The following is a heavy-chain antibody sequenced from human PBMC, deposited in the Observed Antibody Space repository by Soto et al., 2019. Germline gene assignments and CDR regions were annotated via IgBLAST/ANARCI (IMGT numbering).Heavy chain of an antibody. CDR2: IYYSGST. V-gene: IGHV4-59*01. J-gene: IGHJ4*02. CDR3: ARGGGGKALFYDFNY. Sequence: SETLSLTCTVSGGSISSYYWSWIRQPPGKGLEWIGYIYYSGSTNYNPSLKSRVTISVDTSKNQFSLKLSSVTAADTAVYYCARGGGGKALFYDFNYWGQGTLVTVSS. D-gene: IGHD3-16*01. CDR1: GGSISSYY.